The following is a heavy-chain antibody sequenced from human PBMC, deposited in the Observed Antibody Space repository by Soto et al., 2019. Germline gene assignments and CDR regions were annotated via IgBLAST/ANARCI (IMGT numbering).Heavy chain of an antibody. V-gene: IGHV3-33*01. CDR3: ARDGAMVRGVMDV. D-gene: IGHD3-10*01. Sequence: QVQLVESGGGVVQPGRSLRLSCAASGFTFSSYGMHWVRQAPGKGLEWVAVIWYDGSNKYYADSVKGRFTISRDNSENTLYLQMNSLRAEDTAVYYCARDGAMVRGVMDVWGQGTTVTVSS. CDR2: IWYDGSNK. J-gene: IGHJ6*02. CDR1: GFTFSSYG.